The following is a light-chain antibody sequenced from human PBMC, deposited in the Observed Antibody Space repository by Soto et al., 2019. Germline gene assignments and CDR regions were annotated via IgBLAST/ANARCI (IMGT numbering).Light chain of an antibody. Sequence: QDVVTQPPSMSGAPGQRVTISCTGSNSNIGAGYDVHWYQQLPGTAPKLLLYGNTNRPSGVPDRFSGSKSGTSASLAITGLQADDEADYYCQAYDSSLSGSVFGGGTQLTVL. V-gene: IGLV1-40*01. CDR2: GNT. CDR3: QAYDSSLSGSV. CDR1: NSNIGAGYD. J-gene: IGLJ2*01.